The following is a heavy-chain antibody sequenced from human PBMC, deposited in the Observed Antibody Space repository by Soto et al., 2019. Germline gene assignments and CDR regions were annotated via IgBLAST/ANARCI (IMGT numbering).Heavy chain of an antibody. J-gene: IGHJ5*02. V-gene: IGHV1-69*01. CDR2: IIPIFGTA. Sequence: QVQLVQSGAEVKKPGSSVKVSCKASGGTFSSYAISWVRQAPRQGLEWMGGIIPIFGTANYAQKFQGRVTITADESTSTAYMELSSLRSEDTAVYYCAREVVVTAIKGNWFDPWGQGTLVTVSS. D-gene: IGHD2-21*02. CDR1: GGTFSSYA. CDR3: AREVVVTAIKGNWFDP.